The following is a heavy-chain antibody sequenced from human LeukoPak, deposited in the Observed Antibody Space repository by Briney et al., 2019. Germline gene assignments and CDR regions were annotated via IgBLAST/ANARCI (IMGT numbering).Heavy chain of an antibody. V-gene: IGHV4-34*01. CDR3: ARKIPAGPFNWFDP. J-gene: IGHJ5*02. Sequence: PETLSLTCAVYGGSFSGYYWSWIRQPPGKGLEWIGEINHSGSTNYNPSLKSRVTISVDTSQNQFSLKLSSVTAADTAVYYCARKIPAGPFNWFDPWGQGTLVTVSS. CDR1: GGSFSGYY. D-gene: IGHD2-2*01. CDR2: INHSGST.